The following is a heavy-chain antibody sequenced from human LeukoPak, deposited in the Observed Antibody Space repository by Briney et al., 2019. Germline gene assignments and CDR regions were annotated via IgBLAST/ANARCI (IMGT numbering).Heavy chain of an antibody. CDR1: GFTFSSNY. J-gene: IGHJ4*02. D-gene: IGHD2-2*01. Sequence: GGSLRLSCAASGFTFSSNYMSWVRQAPRKGLEWVSVIYSGGSTKYADSVKGRFTISRDNSKNTLYLQMNSLRAEDTAVYYCTSSNQRYYFDYWGQGTLVTVSS. CDR2: IYSGGST. CDR3: TSSNQRYYFDY. V-gene: IGHV3-66*02.